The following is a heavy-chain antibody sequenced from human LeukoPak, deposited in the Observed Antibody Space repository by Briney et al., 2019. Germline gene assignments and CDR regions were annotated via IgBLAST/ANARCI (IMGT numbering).Heavy chain of an antibody. V-gene: IGHV1-69*05. J-gene: IGHJ4*02. CDR1: GGTFISYA. CDR3: ARGPPNWGYDY. CDR2: IIPIFGTA. D-gene: IGHD7-27*01. Sequence: ASVKVSCKASGGTFISYAISWVRQAPGQGLEWMGGIIPIFGTANYAQKFQDRVTMTRNTSISTAYMELSSLRSDDTAVYYCARGPPNWGYDYWGPGTLVTVSS.